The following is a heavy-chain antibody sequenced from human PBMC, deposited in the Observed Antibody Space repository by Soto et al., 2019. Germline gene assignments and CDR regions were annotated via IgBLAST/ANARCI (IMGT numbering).Heavy chain of an antibody. CDR3: ARWEQPLFDY. D-gene: IGHD1-26*01. CDR2: ISSDGSHK. CDR1: GFTVSAYT. J-gene: IGHJ4*02. Sequence: QVQLVESGGGVVQPGRSLRLSCAASGFTVSAYTMHWVRQAPGKGLEWVAVISSDGSHKYYVDSLKGRFTISRDNSTNTLYLQMNSLRAEDTAVYYCARWEQPLFDYWGQGTLVTVSS. V-gene: IGHV3-30-3*01.